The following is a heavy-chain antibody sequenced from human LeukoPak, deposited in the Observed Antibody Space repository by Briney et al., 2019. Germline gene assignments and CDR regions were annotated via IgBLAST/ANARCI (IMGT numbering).Heavy chain of an antibody. CDR3: ARERTTIVSGTTIGAY. V-gene: IGHV3-48*03. CDR1: GFTFSSYE. D-gene: IGHD2/OR15-2a*01. CDR2: ITGSGDTI. J-gene: IGHJ4*02. Sequence: GGSLRLSRSASGFTFSSYEMNWVRQAPGKGLEWISYITGSGDTIYYADSVEGRFTISRDNAKNSLFPQMNSLTADDTALYYCARERTTIVSGTTIGAYWGQGTLVTVSS.